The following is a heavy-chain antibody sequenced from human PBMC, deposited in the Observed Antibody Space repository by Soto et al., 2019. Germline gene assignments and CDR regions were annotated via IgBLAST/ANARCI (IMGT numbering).Heavy chain of an antibody. D-gene: IGHD6-19*01. CDR2: ISGSRGTT. CDR3: AKDAGMAVAGPSYFDS. Sequence: RRLSCAASGFIFSSYAMTWVRQAPGKGLEWVSTISGSRGTTYYADSVKGRFTISRDNSKNTLYLQMNSLTAEDTAIYYCAKDAGMAVAGPSYFDSWGQGTLVTVSS. CDR1: GFIFSSYA. V-gene: IGHV3-23*01. J-gene: IGHJ4*02.